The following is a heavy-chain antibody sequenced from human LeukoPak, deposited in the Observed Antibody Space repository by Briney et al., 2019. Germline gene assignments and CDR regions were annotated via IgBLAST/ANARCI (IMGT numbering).Heavy chain of an antibody. Sequence: GGSLRLSCAVSGFTVSSNYMSWVRQPPGKGLEWVSVIYSGGSTYYADSVKGRFTISRHDSRDTLYLQMNSLRVEDTAVYYCTGDLSGVSPFDYWGQGTLVTVSS. CDR1: GFTVSSNY. CDR2: IYSGGST. V-gene: IGHV3-53*04. CDR3: TGDLSGVSPFDY. D-gene: IGHD2-8*01. J-gene: IGHJ4*02.